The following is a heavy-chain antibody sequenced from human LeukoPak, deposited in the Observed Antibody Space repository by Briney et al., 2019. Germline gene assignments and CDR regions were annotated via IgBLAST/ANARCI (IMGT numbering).Heavy chain of an antibody. V-gene: IGHV3-21*01. Sequence: GGSLRLSCAASGFTFSNYAMSWARQAPGKGLQWVSSISSSTSYIYYADSVKGRFTISRDNAKNSLYLQMNSLRAEDTAVYYCASSIAEDYFDYWGQGTLVTVSS. CDR2: ISSSTSYI. CDR1: GFTFSNYA. J-gene: IGHJ4*02. D-gene: IGHD6-6*01. CDR3: ASSIAEDYFDY.